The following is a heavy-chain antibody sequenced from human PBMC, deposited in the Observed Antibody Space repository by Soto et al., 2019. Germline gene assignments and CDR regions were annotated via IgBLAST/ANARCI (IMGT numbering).Heavy chain of an antibody. J-gene: IGHJ4*02. CDR1: GFTFSSYA. CDR3: AARPFSTLGPLEY. V-gene: IGHV3-23*01. CDR2: ISGGDGNT. Sequence: EVQLLESGGGLVQPGGSLRLSCAASGFTFSSYAMSWVRQAPGKGLEWVSGISGGDGNTYYADSVKGRFAMSRDNSRNTVFLHMNSLGVDDTAVYHCAARPFSTLGPLEYWGQGISVTVSS. D-gene: IGHD7-27*01.